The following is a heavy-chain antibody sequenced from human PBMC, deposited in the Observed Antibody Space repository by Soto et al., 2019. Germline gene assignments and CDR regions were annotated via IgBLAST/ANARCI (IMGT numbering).Heavy chain of an antibody. D-gene: IGHD2-8*01. CDR1: GYTFNTFG. CDR2: VSGYSDKR. J-gene: IGHJ4*01. Sequence: GASVKVSCKASGYTFNTFGITWVRQAPGQGLEWMGCVSGYSDKRDYSRKLQDRITLTADPSTTTSYMELRSLTSDDTAVYYWARGGGKYFGVNDFWG. V-gene: IGHV1-18*01. CDR3: ARGGGKYFGVNDF.